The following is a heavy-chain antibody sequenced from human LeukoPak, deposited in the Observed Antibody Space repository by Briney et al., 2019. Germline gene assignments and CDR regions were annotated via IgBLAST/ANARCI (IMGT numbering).Heavy chain of an antibody. CDR1: GVSVSSGNYY. CDR2: INHSGST. V-gene: IGHV4-61*01. J-gene: IGHJ6*02. CDR3: ASGRLKQWLRSGTYYYYYGMDV. D-gene: IGHD5-12*01. Sequence: SETLSLTCTVSGVSVSSGNYYWSWIRQPPGKGLEWIVEINHSGSTNYNPSLKSRVTISVDTSKNQFSLKLSSVTAADTAVYYCASGRLKQWLRSGTYYYYYGMDVWGQGTTVTVSS.